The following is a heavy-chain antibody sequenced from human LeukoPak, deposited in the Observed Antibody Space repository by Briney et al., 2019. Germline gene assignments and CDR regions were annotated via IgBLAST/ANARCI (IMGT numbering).Heavy chain of an antibody. D-gene: IGHD5-18*01. J-gene: IGHJ3*02. CDR2: IYYTGST. CDR3: AREDGTAMDNAFDI. V-gene: IGHV4-38-2*02. Sequence: SETLSLTCTVSGYSISSGYYWGWIRQPPGKGPEWIGSIYYTGSTFYNPSLKSRVTISEDPSKNQFSLKLRSVTAADTAVYYCAREDGTAMDNAFDIWGQGTMVTVSS. CDR1: GYSISSGYY.